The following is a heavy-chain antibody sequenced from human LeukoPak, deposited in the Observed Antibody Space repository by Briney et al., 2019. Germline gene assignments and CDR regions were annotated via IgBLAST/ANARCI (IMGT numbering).Heavy chain of an antibody. D-gene: IGHD2-2*03. Sequence: PGGSLRLSCAASGFTFSSYWMHWVRQAPGKGLVWVSRINSDGSSTSYADSVKGRFTISRDNAKNTLYLQMNSLRAEDTAVYYCAREMGIVVVPAAVRWFDPWGQGTPVTVSS. V-gene: IGHV3-74*01. CDR2: INSDGSST. J-gene: IGHJ5*02. CDR3: AREMGIVVVPAAVRWFDP. CDR1: GFTFSSYW.